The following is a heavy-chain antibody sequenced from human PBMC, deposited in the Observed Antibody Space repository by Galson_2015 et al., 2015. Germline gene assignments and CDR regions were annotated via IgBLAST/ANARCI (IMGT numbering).Heavy chain of an antibody. V-gene: IGHV3-30*18. J-gene: IGHJ3*02. D-gene: IGHD2-8*01. CDR2: ISYDGSNK. CDR1: GFTFSSYG. CDR3: AKGNWKSMQDAFDI. Sequence: RSLRLSCAASGFTFSSYGMHWVRQAPGKGLEWVAVISYDGSNKYYADSVKGRFTISRDNSKNTLYLQMNSLRAEDTAVYYCAKGNWKSMQDAFDIWGQGTMVTVSS.